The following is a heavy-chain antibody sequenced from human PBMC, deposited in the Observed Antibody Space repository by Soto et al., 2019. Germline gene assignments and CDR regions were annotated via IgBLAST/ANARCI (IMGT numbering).Heavy chain of an antibody. J-gene: IGHJ4*02. Sequence: GASVKVSCKASGGSFSNSGISWVRQAPGQGLEWVGGIVPVFGRPNYAQRFRGRLTITADESTSTGYMELISLRSDDTAVYYCAREGSGYNFWGQGTQVTVSS. CDR3: AREGSGYNF. CDR2: IVPVFGRP. D-gene: IGHD5-12*01. V-gene: IGHV1-69*13. CDR1: GGSFSNSG.